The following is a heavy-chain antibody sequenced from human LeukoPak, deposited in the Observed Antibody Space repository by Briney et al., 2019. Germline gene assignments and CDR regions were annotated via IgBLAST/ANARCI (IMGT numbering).Heavy chain of an antibody. J-gene: IGHJ4*02. Sequence: PGGSLRLSCAASGFTLRTYGMDWVRQTPGKGLEWVAVMGVDGIIKNYTHSLKGRFTISRDNSKTTLYLQMNIVRAGDTAVYYCAKEEYHDSGSYSYCGRGTLVTVSP. CDR3: AKEEYHDSGSYSY. V-gene: IGHV3-30*02. CDR1: GFTLRTYG. CDR2: MGVDGIIK. D-gene: IGHD3-10*01.